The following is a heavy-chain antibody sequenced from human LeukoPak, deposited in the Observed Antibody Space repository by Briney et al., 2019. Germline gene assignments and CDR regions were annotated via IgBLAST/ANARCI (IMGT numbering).Heavy chain of an antibody. D-gene: IGHD5-24*01. CDR2: INHSGST. J-gene: IGHJ4*02. CDR1: GGSFSGYY. CDR3: ARRRWLHYIDY. Sequence: PSETLSLTCAVYGGSFSGYYWSWIRQPPGKGLEWIGEINHSGSTNYNPSLKSRVTISVDTSKNQFSLKLSYVTAADMAVYYCARRRWLHYIDYWGQGTLVTVSS. V-gene: IGHV4-34*01.